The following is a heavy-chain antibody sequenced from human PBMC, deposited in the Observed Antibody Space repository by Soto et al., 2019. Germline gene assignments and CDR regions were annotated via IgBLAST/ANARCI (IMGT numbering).Heavy chain of an antibody. J-gene: IGHJ4*02. V-gene: IGHV4-39*01. Sequence: QLQLQESGPGLVKPSETLSLTCTVSGVSISNSSYYWGWIRRPPGKGLEWIGTIYYSGITYYNPSLKSPVHRSVDASKDPFSLELTSVTAADTAVYYCARNGSNWGQGTLVTVSS. CDR2: IYYSGIT. CDR3: ARNGSN. CDR1: GVSISNSSYY.